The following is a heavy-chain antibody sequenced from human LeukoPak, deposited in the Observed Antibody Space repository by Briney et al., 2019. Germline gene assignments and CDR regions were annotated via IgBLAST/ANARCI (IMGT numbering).Heavy chain of an antibody. D-gene: IGHD3-10*01. CDR1: GFTFSSYA. J-gene: IGHJ6*02. CDR3: ARPIYGSEYYYYGMDV. CDR2: ISYDGSNK. Sequence: GGSLRLSCAASGFTFSSYAMDWVRQAPGKGLEWVAVISYDGSNKYYADSVKGRFTISRDNSKNTLYLQMNSLRAEDTAVYYCARPIYGSEYYYYGMDVWGQGTTVTVSS. V-gene: IGHV3-30*04.